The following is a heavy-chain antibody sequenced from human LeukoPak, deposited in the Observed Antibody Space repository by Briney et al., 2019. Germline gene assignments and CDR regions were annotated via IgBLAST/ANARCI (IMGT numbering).Heavy chain of an antibody. CDR2: VDPSDSNT. V-gene: IGHV5-10-1*01. J-gene: IGHJ4*02. Sequence: GESLKISCKGSGYSFTNNWISLVRQMPGKGLEWMGRVDPSDSNTHYSPSFQGLVTISADKSISTAYLQWTSLKASDTAMYYCARQGRAYCSGTTCYASFWYWGQGTPVTVSS. D-gene: IGHD2-2*01. CDR3: ARQGRAYCSGTTCYASFWY. CDR1: GYSFTNNW.